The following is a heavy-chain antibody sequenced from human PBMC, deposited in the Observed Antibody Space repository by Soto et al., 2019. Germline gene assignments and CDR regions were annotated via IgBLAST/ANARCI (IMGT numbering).Heavy chain of an antibody. CDR3: AKDSGWLHYY. Sequence: LRLSCAASGFTFSSSGMSWVRQAPGKGLEWVSGITDSGGSTYYVDSVKGRFTISRDNSKNTLSLEMNSLRAEDTAVYYCAKDSGWLHYYWGQGTLVTVSS. J-gene: IGHJ4*02. CDR2: ITDSGGST. V-gene: IGHV3-23*01. CDR1: GFTFSSSG. D-gene: IGHD5-12*01.